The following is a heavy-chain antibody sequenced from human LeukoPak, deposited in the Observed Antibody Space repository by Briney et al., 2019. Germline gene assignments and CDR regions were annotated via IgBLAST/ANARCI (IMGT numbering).Heavy chain of an antibody. CDR3: ARAIRGPLSGGRYKAGYDAFDI. J-gene: IGHJ3*02. D-gene: IGHD6-19*01. CDR2: IYCGGST. Sequence: YPGGSLRLSCTVSGFTVSSNSMSWVRQAPGKGLEWVSFIYCGGSTQYSDSVKGRFTISRDNSKNTLYLQMNSLRAEDTAVYYCARAIRGPLSGGRYKAGYDAFDIWGQGTMVTVSS. V-gene: IGHV3-53*01. CDR1: GFTVSSNS.